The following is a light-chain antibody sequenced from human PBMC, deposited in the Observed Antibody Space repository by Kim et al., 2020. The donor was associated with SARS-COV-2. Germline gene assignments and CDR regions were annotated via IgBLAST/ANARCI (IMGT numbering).Light chain of an antibody. CDR3: QAWDSSTFYV. CDR2: QDD. J-gene: IGLJ1*01. Sequence: PGQTASITCSGDKLGDKYASWYQQRPGQSPVLVIYQDDKRPSGIPERFSGSNSGNTATLTISGSQAMDEADYYCQAWDSSTFYVFGAGTKVTVL. CDR1: KLGDKY. V-gene: IGLV3-1*01.